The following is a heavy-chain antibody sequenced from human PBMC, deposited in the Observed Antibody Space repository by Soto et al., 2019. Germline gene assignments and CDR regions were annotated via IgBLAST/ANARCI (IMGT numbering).Heavy chain of an antibody. Sequence: ASVKVSCEASGDTFSDYYIHWVRQAPGQGLEWMGTVNPSGGHTTYSQHFLGKVTMTRDTSTSTLHMELTSLTSEDTAVYYCARDLGGWPDYWGQGTLVTVSS. CDR1: GDTFSDYY. V-gene: IGHV1-46*01. D-gene: IGHD2-15*01. CDR3: ARDLGGWPDY. CDR2: VNPSGGHT. J-gene: IGHJ4*02.